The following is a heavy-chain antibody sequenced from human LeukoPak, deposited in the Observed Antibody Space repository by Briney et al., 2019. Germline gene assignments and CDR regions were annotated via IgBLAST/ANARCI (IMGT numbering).Heavy chain of an antibody. CDR1: GFTFSSYG. Sequence: GGTLRLSCEGSGFTFSSYGITWVRQAPGKGLEWVSFIYSDNTHYSDSVKGRFTISRDNSKNTLYLQMNSLRAEDTAVYYCARRAGAYSHPYDYWGQGTLVTVSS. CDR3: ARRAGAYSHPYDY. D-gene: IGHD4/OR15-4a*01. V-gene: IGHV3-53*01. J-gene: IGHJ4*02. CDR2: IYSDNT.